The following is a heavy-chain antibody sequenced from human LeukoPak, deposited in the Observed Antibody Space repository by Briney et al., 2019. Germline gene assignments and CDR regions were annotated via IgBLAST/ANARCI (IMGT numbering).Heavy chain of an antibody. V-gene: IGHV3-21*01. CDR1: GFTFSSYG. J-gene: IGHJ4*02. Sequence: PGGSLRLSCAASGFTFSSYGMNWVRQAPGRGLEWVSSISSGSSYIYYADSVKGRFTISRDNAKNSLYLQMNSLRAKDTAVYYCASGDYYYDSGSYYHGYWGQGTLVTVSS. D-gene: IGHD3-10*01. CDR2: ISSGSSYI. CDR3: ASGDYYYDSGSYYHGY.